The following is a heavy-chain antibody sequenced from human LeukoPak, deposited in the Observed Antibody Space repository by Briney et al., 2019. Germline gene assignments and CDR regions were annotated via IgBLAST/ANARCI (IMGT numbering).Heavy chain of an antibody. J-gene: IGHJ4*02. Sequence: GGSLRLSCAASAFTFSNVWMSWVRQAPGKGLDWVGRIRSKTDGGKTDYAAPVKGRFTISRDDSKNTLYLQMDSLKTEDTAVYYCTIPASGYSYGVLDSWGQGALVTVSS. CDR1: AFTFSNVW. CDR3: TIPASGYSYGVLDS. D-gene: IGHD5-18*01. V-gene: IGHV3-15*01. CDR2: IRSKTDGGKT.